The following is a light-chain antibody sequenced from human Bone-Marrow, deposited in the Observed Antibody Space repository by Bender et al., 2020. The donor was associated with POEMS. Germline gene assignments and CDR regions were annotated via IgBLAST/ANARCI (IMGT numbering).Light chain of an antibody. CDR1: SSDVGNYNL. CDR3: QSYDAGLGGSWV. CDR2: DVS. V-gene: IGLV2-14*02. Sequence: QAALTQPASVSESPGQSITISCTGTSSDVGNYNLVSWYQQHPGNAPKLMIYDVSSRPSGVSYRFSGSKSANTASLTISGLQPEDEADYYCQSYDAGLGGSWVFGTGTKVTVL. J-gene: IGLJ1*01.